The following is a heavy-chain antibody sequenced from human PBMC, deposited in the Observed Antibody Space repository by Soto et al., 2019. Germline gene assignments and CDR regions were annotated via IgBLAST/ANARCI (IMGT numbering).Heavy chain of an antibody. V-gene: IGHV4-59*01. CDR1: GASLSGYH. CDR2: IYNSGAT. J-gene: IGHJ4*02. Sequence: QVPLQESGPGLVKPSETLSLTRTVSGASLSGYHWTWIRQPPGKRLEWIGYIYNSGATSYNPSLKSRVTMSLDTSKNQLSLKLTSVTAADTAVYYCARQKSPPDYWGQGILVSVSS. CDR3: ARQKSPPDY.